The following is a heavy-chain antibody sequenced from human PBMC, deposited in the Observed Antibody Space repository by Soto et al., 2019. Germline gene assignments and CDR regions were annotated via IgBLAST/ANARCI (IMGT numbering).Heavy chain of an antibody. V-gene: IGHV3-48*03. CDR2: ISGSGGTI. Sequence: EVQLVESGGGLVQPGGSLRLSCAASGFTFNTYEMHWVRQAPGKGLEWVSYISGSGGTIYYAESVKGRFTISRDNAKNSLYLQMDSLRAEDTAVYYCARDGIVRGFDPWGQGTLVTVSS. CDR1: GFTFNTYE. CDR3: ARDGIVRGFDP. J-gene: IGHJ5*02. D-gene: IGHD2-15*01.